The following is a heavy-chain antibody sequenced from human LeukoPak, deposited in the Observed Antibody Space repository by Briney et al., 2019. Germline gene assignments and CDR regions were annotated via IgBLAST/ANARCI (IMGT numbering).Heavy chain of an antibody. CDR2: KEEDGSDK. CDR3: ARDWGAAGLWDY. J-gene: IGHJ4*02. CDR1: GFTFSNYW. V-gene: IGHV3-7*05. D-gene: IGHD6-13*01. Sequence: PGGSLRLSCASSGFTFSNYWMSWVPQAPGRGLEWVTNKEEDGSDKDYVDSVKGRYTISRDNAKNSLYLQMNSLRAEDTAIYYCARDWGAAGLWDYWGQGTLVTVSS.